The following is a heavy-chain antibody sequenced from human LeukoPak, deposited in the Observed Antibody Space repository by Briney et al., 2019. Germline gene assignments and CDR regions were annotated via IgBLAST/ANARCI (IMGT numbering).Heavy chain of an antibody. D-gene: IGHD3-9*01. CDR1: GGSISSSSYY. Sequence: SETLSLTCTVSGGSISSSSYYWGWIRQPPGKGLEWIGSIYYSGSTYYNPSLKSRVTISVDTSKNQFSLKLSSVTAADTAVYYCARLNHWLHPIDYWGQGTLVTVSS. CDR2: IYYSGST. V-gene: IGHV4-39*01. J-gene: IGHJ4*02. CDR3: ARLNHWLHPIDY.